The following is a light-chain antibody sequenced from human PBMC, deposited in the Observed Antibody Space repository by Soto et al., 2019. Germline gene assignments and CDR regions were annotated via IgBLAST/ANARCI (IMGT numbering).Light chain of an antibody. Sequence: EIVLTQSPATLSLSPGERATPSCRASQGVTSSYLAWNRQKPGQAPRLLIYGASSRATGIPDRFSGSGSGTDFTLTISRLEPEDFAVYYCQQYGSSPYTFGQGTKLEIK. J-gene: IGKJ2*01. CDR1: QGVTSSY. V-gene: IGKV3-20*01. CDR2: GAS. CDR3: QQYGSSPYT.